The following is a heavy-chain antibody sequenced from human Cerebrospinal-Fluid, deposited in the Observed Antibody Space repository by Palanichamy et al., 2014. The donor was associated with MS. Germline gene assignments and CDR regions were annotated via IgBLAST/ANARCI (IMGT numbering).Heavy chain of an antibody. CDR2: IKEDGTEK. D-gene: IGHD3-10*01. J-gene: IGHJ4*02. Sequence: EVLLVEVWGGLVQPGGSLRLSCTASGFTFSSYWMTWVRQAPGKGLEWVANIKEDGTEKHYVGSVKGRFTISRDNANDSLHLQMNSLRVEDTAVYYCVREGSLASYFDYWGQGTLVTVSS. CDR3: VREGSLASYFDY. V-gene: IGHV3-7*01. CDR1: GFTFSSYW.